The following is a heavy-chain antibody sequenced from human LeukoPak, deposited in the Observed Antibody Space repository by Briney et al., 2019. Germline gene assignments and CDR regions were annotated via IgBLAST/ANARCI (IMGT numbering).Heavy chain of an antibody. CDR1: GFTFSSYG. J-gene: IGHJ4*02. CDR3: ASGYSSGWYVIDY. Sequence: GGSLRLSCAASGFTFSSYGMHWVRQAPGKGLEWVANIKQDGSEKYYVDSVKGRFTISRDNAKNSLYLQMNSLRAVDTAVYYCASGYSSGWYVIDYWGQGTLVTVSS. CDR2: IKQDGSEK. D-gene: IGHD6-19*01. V-gene: IGHV3-7*01.